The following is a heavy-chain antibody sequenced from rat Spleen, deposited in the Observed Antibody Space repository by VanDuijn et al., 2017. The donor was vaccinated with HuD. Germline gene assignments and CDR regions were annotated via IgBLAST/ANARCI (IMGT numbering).Heavy chain of an antibody. CDR1: GFTFSNYY. Sequence: EVQLVESGGGLVQPGRSLKLSCAASGFTFSNYYMAWVRQAPKKGLEWVATISTSGSRTYYLDSVKGRFTISRDNAKSSLYLQMNSLKSEDTATYYCARLGDTHYGYNPLDAWGQGASVTVSS. CDR2: ISTSGSRT. J-gene: IGHJ4*01. CDR3: ARLGDTHYGYNPLDA. V-gene: IGHV5-25*01. D-gene: IGHD1-9*01.